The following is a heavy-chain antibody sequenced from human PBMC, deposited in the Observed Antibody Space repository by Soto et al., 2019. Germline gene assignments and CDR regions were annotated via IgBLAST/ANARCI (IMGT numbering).Heavy chain of an antibody. Sequence: EVQLVESGGGRVKPGESLRLSCTASGFNFGAFSLSWVRQAPGKGVEWVSSIDPTSTEIHYADSVEGRFSVYRDSTKNSLYLQMISLRFEDTGVYYFARDYLTGDPREAFDSWGQGTLVTVSS. J-gene: IGHJ4*02. D-gene: IGHD7-27*01. CDR3: ARDYLTGDPREAFDS. V-gene: IGHV3-21*01. CDR2: IDPTSTEI. CDR1: GFNFGAFS.